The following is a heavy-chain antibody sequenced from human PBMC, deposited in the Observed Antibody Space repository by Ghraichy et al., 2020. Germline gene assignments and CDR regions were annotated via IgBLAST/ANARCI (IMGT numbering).Heavy chain of an antibody. CDR3: ARARIPYNPAAAGTGPPRNFDY. CDR1: GGSFSGYY. J-gene: IGHJ4*02. D-gene: IGHD6-13*01. CDR2: INHSGST. V-gene: IGHV4-34*01. Sequence: SETLSLTCAVYGGSFSGYYWSWIRQPPGKGLEWIGEINHSGSTNYNPSLKSRVTISVDTSKNQFSLKLSSVTAADTAVYYCARARIPYNPAAAGTGPPRNFDYWGQGTLVTVSS.